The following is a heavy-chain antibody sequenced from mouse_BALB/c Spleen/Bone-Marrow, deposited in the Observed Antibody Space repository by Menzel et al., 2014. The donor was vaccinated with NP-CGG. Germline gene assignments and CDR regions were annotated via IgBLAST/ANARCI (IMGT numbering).Heavy chain of an antibody. Sequence: VQLQQSGPELVKPGASVKISCKASGYTFTDYNMHWVKQSHGKSLEWIGYIYPYNGGTGYNQKFKSKATLTVDNSSSTAYMELRSLTSEDSAVYYCATYYRYDWFAYWGQGTLVTASA. CDR1: GYTFTDYN. J-gene: IGHJ3*01. CDR2: IYPYNGGT. V-gene: IGHV1S29*02. D-gene: IGHD2-14*01. CDR3: ATYYRYDWFAY.